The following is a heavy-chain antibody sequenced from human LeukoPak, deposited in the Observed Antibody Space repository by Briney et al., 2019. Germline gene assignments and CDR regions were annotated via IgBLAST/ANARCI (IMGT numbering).Heavy chain of an antibody. CDR2: IFYSGST. D-gene: IGHD6-6*01. J-gene: IGHJ6*03. CDR3: ARVTGSSSPALIPIYYMDV. CDR1: SGSISTSNYY. Sequence: SETLSLTCTVSSGSISTSNYYWGWVRQPPGKALEWIGNIFYSGSTYYSPSLKSRVTISVDTSKNQFSLKLSSVTAADTAVYYCARVTGSSSPALIPIYYMDVWGKGTTVTVSS. V-gene: IGHV4-39*07.